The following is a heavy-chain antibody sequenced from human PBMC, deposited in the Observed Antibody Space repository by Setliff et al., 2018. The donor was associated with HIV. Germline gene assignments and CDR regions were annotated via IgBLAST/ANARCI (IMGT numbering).Heavy chain of an antibody. J-gene: IGHJ4*02. CDR1: GGSISTSNYY. V-gene: IGHV4-39*07. CDR3: ARQGNIVVVTSFDY. Sequence: PSETLSLTCTVSGGSISTSNYYWGWVRQPPGKGLEWVGNVDYPGSTYYNPSLKSRVTISVDTSKNQFSLRLNSVTAADTAVYYCARQGNIVVVTSFDYWGQGTLVTVSS. D-gene: IGHD2-21*02. CDR2: VDYPGST.